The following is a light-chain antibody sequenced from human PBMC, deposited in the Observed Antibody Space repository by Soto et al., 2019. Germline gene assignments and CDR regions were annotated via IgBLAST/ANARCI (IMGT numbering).Light chain of an antibody. CDR1: QGISNY. CDR2: VAS. V-gene: IGKV1-27*01. Sequence: DIQMTQSPSSLSASVGDRVTITCRASQGISNYLAWYQQQPGKVPKLLIYVASTLKSGVPSRFSGSGSGTDFPLTISSLQPEDVATYYCQKYNSAPWTYGQGTKVEIK. J-gene: IGKJ1*01. CDR3: QKYNSAPWT.